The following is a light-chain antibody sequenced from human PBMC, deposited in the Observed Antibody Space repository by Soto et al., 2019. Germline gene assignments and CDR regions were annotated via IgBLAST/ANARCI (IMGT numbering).Light chain of an antibody. CDR3: QQYNYLST. V-gene: IGKV3-15*01. J-gene: IGKJ5*01. CDR1: QSVSNN. CDR2: GAS. Sequence: MTQSEAAWTVSPGERATISCRASQSVSNNLAWYQQKPGQAPRLLMYGASTRATGIPARFSGSGSGTEFTLTITSLQPEDFAVYYCQQYNYLSTFGQGTRLEIK.